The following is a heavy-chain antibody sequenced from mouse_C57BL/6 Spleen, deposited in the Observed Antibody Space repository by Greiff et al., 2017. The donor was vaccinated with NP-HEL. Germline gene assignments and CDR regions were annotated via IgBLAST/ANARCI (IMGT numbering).Heavy chain of an antibody. J-gene: IGHJ2*01. D-gene: IGHD2-5*01. CDR2: INPNNGGT. CDR1: GYTFTDYN. CDR3: ASPTYYSNYESYFDY. V-gene: IGHV1-22*01. Sequence: EVQLQQSGPELVKPGASVKMSCKASGYTFTDYNMHWVKQSHGKSLEWIGYINPNNGGTSYNQKFKGKATLTVNKSSSTAYMELRSLTSEDSAVYYCASPTYYSNYESYFDYWGQGTTLTVSS.